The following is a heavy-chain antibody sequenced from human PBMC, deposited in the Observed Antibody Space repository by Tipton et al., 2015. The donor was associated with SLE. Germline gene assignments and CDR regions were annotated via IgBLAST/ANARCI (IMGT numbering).Heavy chain of an antibody. D-gene: IGHD3-10*01. CDR3: ARRTAVYYYGSGSSADFDY. CDR1: GGSISSSSYY. CDR2: IYYSGST. V-gene: IGHV4-39*01. Sequence: TLSLTCTVSGGSISSSSYYWGWIRQPPGKGLEWIGSIYYSGSTYYNPSLKSRVTISVDTSKNQFSLKLSSVTAADTAVYYCARRTAVYYYGSGSSADFDYWGQGTLVTVSS. J-gene: IGHJ4*02.